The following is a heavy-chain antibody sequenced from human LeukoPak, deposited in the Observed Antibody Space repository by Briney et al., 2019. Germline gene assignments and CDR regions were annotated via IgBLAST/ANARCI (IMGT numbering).Heavy chain of an antibody. Sequence: GGSLRLSCAASGFTFSNYAMTWVRQAPGKGLEWVASINHNGNVNYYVDSVKGRFTISRDNAKNSLYLQMSNLRAEDTAVYFCARGGGLDVWGQGATVTVSS. CDR2: INHNGNVN. CDR1: GFTFSNYA. V-gene: IGHV3-7*03. J-gene: IGHJ6*02. CDR3: ARGGGLDV. D-gene: IGHD3-16*01.